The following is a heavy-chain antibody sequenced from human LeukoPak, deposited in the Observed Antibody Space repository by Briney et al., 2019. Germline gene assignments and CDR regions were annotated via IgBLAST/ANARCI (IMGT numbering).Heavy chain of an antibody. J-gene: IGHJ6*02. D-gene: IGHD3-22*01. V-gene: IGHV4-59*01. CDR2: IYYSGST. CDR1: GGSISSYY. CDR3: ARDLLHYYDSSGYPSRSLDYGMDV. Sequence: SETLSLTCTVSGGSISSYYWSWIRQPPGKGLEWIGYIYYSGSTNYNPSLKSRVTISVDTPKNQFSLKLSSVTAADTAVYYCARDLLHYYDSSGYPSRSLDYGMDVWGQGTTVTVSS.